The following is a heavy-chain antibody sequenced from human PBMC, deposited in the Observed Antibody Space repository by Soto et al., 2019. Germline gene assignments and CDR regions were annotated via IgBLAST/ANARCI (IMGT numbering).Heavy chain of an antibody. V-gene: IGHV1-69*01. CDR2: IIPIFGTA. J-gene: IGHJ4*01. CDR3: AGGGPYDSSGYYYGSDY. D-gene: IGHD3-22*01. CDR1: GGTFSSYA. Sequence: QVQLVQSGAEVKKPGSSVKVSCKASGGTFSSYAISWVRQAPGQGLEWMGGIIPIFGTANYAQKFQGRVTITADESTSTAYMGLSSLRSEDTAGYYWAGGGPYDSSGYYYGSDYWGQGTLVTVSS.